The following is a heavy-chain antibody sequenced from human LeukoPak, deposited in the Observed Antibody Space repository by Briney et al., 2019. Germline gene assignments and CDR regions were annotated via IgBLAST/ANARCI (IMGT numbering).Heavy chain of an antibody. CDR1: GGTFSSYV. J-gene: IGHJ4*02. D-gene: IGHD2-8*01. CDR3: ARTRSLYCTNGVCYPGGNYFDY. V-gene: IGHV1-69*06. CDR2: IIPIFGTA. Sequence: ASVKDSCKASGGTFSSYVISWVRQAPGQGLEWMGGIIPIFGTANYAQKLWGGVTITADKSTSTAYMELSSLRSEDTAVYYCARTRSLYCTNGVCYPGGNYFDYWGQGTLVTVSS.